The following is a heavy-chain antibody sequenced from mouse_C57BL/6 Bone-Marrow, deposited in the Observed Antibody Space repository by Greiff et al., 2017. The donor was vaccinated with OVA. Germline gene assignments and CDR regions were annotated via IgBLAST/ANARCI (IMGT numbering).Heavy chain of an antibody. CDR2: ISNGGGST. Sequence: DVKLVESGGGLVQPGGSLKLSCAASGFTFSDYYMYWVRQTPEKRLEWVAYISNGGGSTYYPDTVKGRFTISRDNAKNTLYLQMSRLKSEDTAMYYCARTGTGYYAMDYWGQGTSVTVSS. J-gene: IGHJ4*01. CDR1: GFTFSDYY. V-gene: IGHV5-12*01. D-gene: IGHD4-1*01. CDR3: ARTGTGYYAMDY.